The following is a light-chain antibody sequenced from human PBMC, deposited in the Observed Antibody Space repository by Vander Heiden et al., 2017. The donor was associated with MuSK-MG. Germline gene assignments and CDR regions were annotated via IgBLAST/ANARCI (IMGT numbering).Light chain of an antibody. CDR2: RDS. Sequence: SYELTQPLSVSVALGQTARITCGGNNIGSKNVHWYQQKPGQAPVLVIYRDSNRPAGIPGRFSGSNSGTTATLTISRAQAGDEADYYGQVWDSSLGVFGGGTKLTVL. CDR3: QVWDSSLGV. CDR1: NIGSKN. V-gene: IGLV3-9*01. J-gene: IGLJ2*01.